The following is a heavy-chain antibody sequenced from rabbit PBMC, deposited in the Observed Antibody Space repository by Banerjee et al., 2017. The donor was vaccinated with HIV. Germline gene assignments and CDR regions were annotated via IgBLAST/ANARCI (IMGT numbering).Heavy chain of an antibody. CDR3: ARDYVGNDGWTFVL. J-gene: IGHJ4*01. Sequence: QSLEESWGDLVKPGGTLTLTCKASGIDFSSYYYMCWVRQAPGKGLELVACIYTSSGITYYASWVNGRFTISKTSSTVDLKMTSLTAADTATYFCARDYVGNDGWTFVLWGPGTLVTVS. CDR2: IYTSSGIT. CDR1: GIDFSSYYY. D-gene: IGHD4-2*01. V-gene: IGHV1S43*01.